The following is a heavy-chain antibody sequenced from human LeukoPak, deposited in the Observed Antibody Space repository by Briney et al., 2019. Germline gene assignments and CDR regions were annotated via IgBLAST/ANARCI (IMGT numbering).Heavy chain of an antibody. V-gene: IGHV4-34*01. D-gene: IGHD2-21*01. J-gene: IGHJ4*02. Sequence: SETLFLTCAVYGGSFSGYYCSWIRQPPGEGLEWIGAINHSGSTNYNPSLKSRVTISVDTSKNQFSLKLSSVTAADTAVYYCARGRFPLLYWGQGTLVTVSS. CDR1: GGSFSGYY. CDR3: ARGRFPLLY. CDR2: INHSGST.